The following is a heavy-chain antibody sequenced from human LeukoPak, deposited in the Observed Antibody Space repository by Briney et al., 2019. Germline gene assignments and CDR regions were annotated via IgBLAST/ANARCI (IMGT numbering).Heavy chain of an antibody. J-gene: IGHJ2*01. Sequence: PGGSLRLSCAASGFTFSTYDMYWVRQTTGEGLEWVSGITTTGDTYYPGSVKGRFTISRENAKNSLYLQMNSLRAGDTAVYYCARGGWSHNNRYFDLWGRGTLVTVSS. CDR1: GFTFSTYD. CDR3: ARGGWSHNNRYFDL. V-gene: IGHV3-13*04. D-gene: IGHD6-19*01. CDR2: ITTTGDT.